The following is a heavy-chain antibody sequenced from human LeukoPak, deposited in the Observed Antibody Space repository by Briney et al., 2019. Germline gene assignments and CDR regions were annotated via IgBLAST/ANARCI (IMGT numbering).Heavy chain of an antibody. V-gene: IGHV3-30*04. D-gene: IGHD6-25*01. Sequence: GRSLRLSCAASGFTFTNYAMHWVRQAPGKGLEWVAVISYDETNKYYEDSVKGRFTISRDSSKNTLYLQMSSLRAEDTAVYYCARVSGYRTLSFDYWGQGTLVTVSS. CDR1: GFTFTNYA. CDR3: ARVSGYRTLSFDY. CDR2: ISYDETNK. J-gene: IGHJ4*02.